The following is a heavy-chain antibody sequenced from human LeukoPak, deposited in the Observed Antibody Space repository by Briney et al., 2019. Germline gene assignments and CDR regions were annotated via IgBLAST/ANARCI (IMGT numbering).Heavy chain of an antibody. J-gene: IGHJ6*03. V-gene: IGHV4-38-2*02. CDR3: ARHVRVDSSGWYAYYYYYMDV. D-gene: IGHD6-19*01. CDR2: IYHSEKT. CDR1: GYSINNGFY. Sequence: SETLSLTCTVSGYSINNGFYWGWIRPPPGKGLEWIGSIYHSEKTHYNPSLKSRVTISVDTSKNQFSLKLSSVTAADTAVYYCARHVRVDSSGWYAYYYYYMDVWGKGTTVTISS.